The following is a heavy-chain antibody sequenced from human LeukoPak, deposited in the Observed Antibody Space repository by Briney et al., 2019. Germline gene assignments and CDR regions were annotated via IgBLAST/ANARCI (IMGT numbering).Heavy chain of an antibody. CDR3: ARDFASTTPPYFDY. V-gene: IGHV3-21*01. Sequence: GRSLRLSCAASGFTFSSYSMNWVREAPGKGLECVSSISSSSSYIYYADSVKGRFTISRDNAKNSLYLQMNSLRAEDTAVYYCARDFASTTPPYFDYWGQGTLVTVSS. D-gene: IGHD1-7*01. CDR1: GFTFSSYS. J-gene: IGHJ4*02. CDR2: ISSSSSYI.